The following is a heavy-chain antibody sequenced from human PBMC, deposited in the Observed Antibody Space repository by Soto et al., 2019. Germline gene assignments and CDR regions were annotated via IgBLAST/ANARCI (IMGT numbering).Heavy chain of an antibody. CDR3: ARGPGGFGDFSLDY. Sequence: QVQLQESGPGLVKPSETLSLTCTVSGGSINSYYWSWIRQPAGKGPEWIGRIYSGGSTNYNPSLKSRLTVSVDTSKNQFSLKLTSVTAADTAVYYCARGPGGFGDFSLDYWGQGTLVTVSS. D-gene: IGHD3-10*01. CDR2: IYSGGST. CDR1: GGSINSYY. J-gene: IGHJ4*02. V-gene: IGHV4-4*07.